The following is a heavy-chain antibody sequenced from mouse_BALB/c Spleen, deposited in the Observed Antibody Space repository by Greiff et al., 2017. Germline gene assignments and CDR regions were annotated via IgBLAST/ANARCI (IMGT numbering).Heavy chain of an antibody. J-gene: IGHJ1*01. CDR3: ARSLLWYFDV. V-gene: IGHV1-63*02. CDR2: IYPGGGYT. CDR1: GYTFTNYW. Sequence: QVKLQQSGAELVRPGPSVKISCKASGYTFTNYWLGWVQQRPGHGLEWLGDIYPGGGYTNYNEKFKGKATLTADTSSSTAYMQLSSLTSEASAVYFCARSLLWYFDVWGAGTTVTVSS.